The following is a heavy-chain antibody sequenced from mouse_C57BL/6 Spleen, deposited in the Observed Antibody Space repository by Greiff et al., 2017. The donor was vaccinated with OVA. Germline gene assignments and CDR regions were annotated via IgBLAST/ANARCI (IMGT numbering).Heavy chain of an antibody. CDR2: IYPGDGDT. J-gene: IGHJ4*01. D-gene: IGHD2-5*01. CDR3: AIYYYSNYVLMAMGY. Sequence: VQLQQSGAELVKPGASVKLSCKASGYAFSSYWMNWVKQRPGKGLEWIGKIYPGDGDTNYKGKFKGKATLTADKSSSTAYMQLSSLTSEDSAVYFWAIYYYSNYVLMAMGYWGQGASVTVSS. CDR1: GYAFSSYW. V-gene: IGHV1-80*01.